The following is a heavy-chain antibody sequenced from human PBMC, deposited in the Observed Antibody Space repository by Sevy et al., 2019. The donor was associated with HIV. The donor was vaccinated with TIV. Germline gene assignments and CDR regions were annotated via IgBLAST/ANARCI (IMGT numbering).Heavy chain of an antibody. CDR2: ISGSGVNT. V-gene: IGHV3-23*01. D-gene: IGHD6-13*01. CDR1: GFTFSTYA. CDR3: ARDRSSTWVYFYYGMDV. J-gene: IGHJ6*02. Sequence: GGSLRLSCAASGFTFSTYAMSWVRQAPGKGLEWVSGISGSGVNTYYADSVKGRFTISRDNSKNTLYLQMSSLRAGDTARYYCARDRSSTWVYFYYGMDVWGQGTTVTVSS.